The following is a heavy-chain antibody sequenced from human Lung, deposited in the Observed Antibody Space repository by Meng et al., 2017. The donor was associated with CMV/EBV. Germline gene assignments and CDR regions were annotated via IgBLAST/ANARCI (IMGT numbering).Heavy chain of an antibody. V-gene: IGHV5-51*01. J-gene: IGHJ4*02. Sequence: GESLKISCQVSGNGFTTYWIGWVRQISGKGLEWMGIIYPRDSDTVYMMSFQGRVTISADKSINTVYLQWDSLRASDTAMYYCARRDYYDLVSGNWGQGTLVTVSS. CDR1: GNGFTTYW. D-gene: IGHD3-22*01. CDR3: ARRDYYDLVSGN. CDR2: IYPRDSDT.